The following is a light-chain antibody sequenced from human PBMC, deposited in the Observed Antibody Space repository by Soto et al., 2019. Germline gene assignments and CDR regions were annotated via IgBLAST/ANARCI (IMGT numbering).Light chain of an antibody. CDR2: SAF. CDR1: QNIGSF. CDR3: QQGSTTPIT. V-gene: IGKV1-39*01. Sequence: DIQMTQSPSTLSASVGDRVTITCRASQNIGSFLNWYQQKPGEAPRLLVYSAFRIQSGVPSRFNASGSGTDFALSISSLQPEDFSTYYCQQGSTTPITFGLGTRLEIK. J-gene: IGKJ5*01.